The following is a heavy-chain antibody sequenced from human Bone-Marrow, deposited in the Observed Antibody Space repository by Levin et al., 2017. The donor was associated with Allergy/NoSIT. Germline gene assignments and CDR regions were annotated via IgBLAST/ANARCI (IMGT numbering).Heavy chain of an antibody. CDR3: ARPRYDVWSGYRLQLDYSYGMDV. CDR2: ISYIGRND. CDR1: GFTFSSYA. J-gene: IGHJ6*02. V-gene: IGHV3-30*04. Sequence: GGSRRLSCVGSGFTFSSYAMNWVRQAPGKGLEWVALISYIGRNDFYADSVKGRFTISKDNSKNTVYLQMNSLRIEDTAVYYCARPRYDVWSGYRLQLDYSYGMDVCGQGTTVRVS. D-gene: IGHD3-3*01.